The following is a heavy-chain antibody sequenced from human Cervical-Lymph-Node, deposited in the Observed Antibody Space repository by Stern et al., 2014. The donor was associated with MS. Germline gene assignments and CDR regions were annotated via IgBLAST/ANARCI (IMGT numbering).Heavy chain of an antibody. V-gene: IGHV1-69*01. J-gene: IGHJ4*02. D-gene: IGHD6-13*01. Sequence: VQLVQSGAEVKKPGSSMKVSCKASGDTFSSIDISWVRQAPGQGLEWLGGIIPLFGTTNYAQKLQGRVTITADDSTTTVNMELSSLRSEDTAMYYCVRDQGGIAAYWGQGTLVTVSS. CDR1: GDTFSSID. CDR3: VRDQGGIAAY. CDR2: IIPLFGTT.